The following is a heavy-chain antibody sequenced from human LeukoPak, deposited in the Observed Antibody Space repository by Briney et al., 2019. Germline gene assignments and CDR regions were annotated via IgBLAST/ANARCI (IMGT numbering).Heavy chain of an antibody. Sequence: PSETLSLTCAVYGGSFSGYYWSWIRQPPGKGLEWIGEINHSGSTNYNPSLKSRVTISVDTSKNQFSLKLSSVTAADTAVYYCARLAGYYYDSSGYSDDYWGQGTLVTVSS. V-gene: IGHV4-34*01. J-gene: IGHJ4*02. CDR3: ARLAGYYYDSSGYSDDY. CDR1: GGSFSGYY. CDR2: INHSGST. D-gene: IGHD3-22*01.